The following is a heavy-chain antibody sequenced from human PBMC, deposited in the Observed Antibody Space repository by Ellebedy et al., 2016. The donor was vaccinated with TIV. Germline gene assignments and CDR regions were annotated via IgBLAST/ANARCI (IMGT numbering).Heavy chain of an antibody. Sequence: MPGGSLRLSCTVSGGSISSYYWSWIRQPPGKGLEWIGYIYYSGSTNYNPSLKSRVTISVDTSKNQFSLKLSSVTAADTAVYYCAREVRGVRGDYFDYWGQGTLVTVSS. CDR2: IYYSGST. V-gene: IGHV4-59*12. J-gene: IGHJ4*02. CDR3: AREVRGVRGDYFDY. D-gene: IGHD3-10*01. CDR1: GGSISSYY.